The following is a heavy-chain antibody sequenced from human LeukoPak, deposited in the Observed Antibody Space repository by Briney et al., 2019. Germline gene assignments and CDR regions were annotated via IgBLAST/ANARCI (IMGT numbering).Heavy chain of an antibody. D-gene: IGHD2-21*01. J-gene: IGHJ5*02. CDR3: ARDRGDTNGFDP. Sequence: PSETLSLTCTVSGGSISSGGYYWSWIRQHPGKGLEWIGYIYYSGSTYYNPSLKSRVTISVDTSKNQFSLKLSSVTAADTAVYYCARDRGDTNGFDPWGQGTLVTVSS. CDR2: IYYSGST. CDR1: GGSISSGGYY. V-gene: IGHV4-31*03.